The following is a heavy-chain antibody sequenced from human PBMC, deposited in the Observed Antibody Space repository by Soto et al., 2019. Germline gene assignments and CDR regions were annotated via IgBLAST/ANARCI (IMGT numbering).Heavy chain of an antibody. CDR2: ISSSGSTI. V-gene: IGHV3-48*03. D-gene: IGHD5-18*01. CDR1: GFTFSSYE. Sequence: GGSLRLSCAASGFTFSSYEMNWVRQAPGKGLEWVSYISSSGSTIYYADSVKGRFTISRDNAKNPLYLQMNSLRAEDTAVYYCARDPTLADTAMVLFDYWGQVTLVTVSS. J-gene: IGHJ4*02. CDR3: ARDPTLADTAMVLFDY.